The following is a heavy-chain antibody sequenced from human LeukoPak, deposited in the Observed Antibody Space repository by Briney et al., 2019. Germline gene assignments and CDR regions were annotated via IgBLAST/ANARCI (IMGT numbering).Heavy chain of an antibody. V-gene: IGHV3-23*01. J-gene: IGHJ4*02. Sequence: GGSLRLSCTTSGFTFSNSGMSWVRQAPGKGLEWVASITGNDGAAYYADSVTGRFTISRDSSKNTLNLQVSSLRAEDTATYYCAKLFQYSAWYFQYWGQGTLVSVSS. CDR1: GFTFSNSG. CDR2: ITGNDGAA. D-gene: IGHD5-12*01. CDR3: AKLFQYSAWYFQY.